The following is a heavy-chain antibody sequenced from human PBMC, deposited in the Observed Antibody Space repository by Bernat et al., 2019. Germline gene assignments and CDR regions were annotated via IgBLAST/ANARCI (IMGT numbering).Heavy chain of an antibody. Sequence: EVQLVESGGGLVKPGGSLRLSCAASGFPFSNAWMTWVHQAPGKGLEWVGLVKKKSDGGTTDYAAPVKGRFTISRDDSKNTLFLQMNSLTTEDTAVYYCTTKFWGVYPDASDIWGQGTMVTVSS. V-gene: IGHV3-15*01. CDR3: TTKFWGVYPDASDI. J-gene: IGHJ3*02. D-gene: IGHD3-16*02. CDR2: VKKKSDGGTT. CDR1: GFPFSNAW.